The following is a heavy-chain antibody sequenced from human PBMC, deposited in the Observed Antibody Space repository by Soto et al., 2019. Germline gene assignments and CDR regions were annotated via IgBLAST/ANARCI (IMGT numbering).Heavy chain of an antibody. V-gene: IGHV4-59*01. CDR2: IYYSGST. J-gene: IGHJ4*02. CDR1: GGSISSYY. CDR3: ARGDEWVAMPSGY. D-gene: IGHD2-2*01. Sequence: QVQLQESGPGLVKPSETLSLPCTVSGGSISSYYWSWLRQPPGKGLEWIGYIYYSGSTNYNTSRKSRGNISVDTSKKKFSLKLSSVTAADTAVYYCARGDEWVAMPSGYWGQVTLATVSS.